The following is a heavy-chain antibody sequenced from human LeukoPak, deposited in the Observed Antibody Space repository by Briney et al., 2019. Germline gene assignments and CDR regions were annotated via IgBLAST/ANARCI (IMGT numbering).Heavy chain of an antibody. V-gene: IGHV1-8*01. J-gene: IGHJ5*02. D-gene: IGHD6-13*01. CDR3: ATQRGLRRQQLRLWEPRPRWFDP. CDR2: MNPNSGNT. Sequence: GASVKVSCKASGYTITSYDINWVRQATGQGLEWMGWMNPNSGNTGYAQKFQGRVTMTRNTSISTAYMELSSLRSEDTAVYYCATQRGLRRQQLRLWEPRPRWFDPWGQGTLVTVSS. CDR1: GYTITSYD.